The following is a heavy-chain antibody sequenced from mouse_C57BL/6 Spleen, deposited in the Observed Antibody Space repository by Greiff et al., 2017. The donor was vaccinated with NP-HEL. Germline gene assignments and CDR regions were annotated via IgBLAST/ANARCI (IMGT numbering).Heavy chain of an antibody. V-gene: IGHV5-6*01. Sequence: EVKLQESGGDLVKPGGSLKLSCAASGFTFSSYGMSWVRQTPDKRLEWVATISSGGSYTYYPDSVKGRFTISRDNAKNTLYLQMSSLKSEDTAMYYCARQDSSGYVPDYWGQGTTLTVSS. CDR2: ISSGGSYT. CDR3: ARQDSSGYVPDY. J-gene: IGHJ2*01. D-gene: IGHD3-2*02. CDR1: GFTFSSYG.